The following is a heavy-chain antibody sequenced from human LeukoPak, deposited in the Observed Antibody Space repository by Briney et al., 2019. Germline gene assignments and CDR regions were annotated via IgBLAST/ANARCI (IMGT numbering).Heavy chain of an antibody. CDR1: GFTFSRNG. J-gene: IGHJ6*02. CDR2: IWYDGSNK. V-gene: IGHV3-33*01. CDR3: ASGRLNYFYAMDI. Sequence: QPGGSLRLSCVASGFTFSRNGMHWVRQAPGKGLEWVAVIWYDGSNKYYADSVKGRFTISRDNSKHTLYLQMNSPRAEDTAVYYCASGRLNYFYAMDIWGQGTTVTVSS.